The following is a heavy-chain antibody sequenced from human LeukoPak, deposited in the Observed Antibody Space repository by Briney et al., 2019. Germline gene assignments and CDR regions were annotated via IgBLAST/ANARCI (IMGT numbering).Heavy chain of an antibody. J-gene: IGHJ4*02. CDR1: GGSIAVNHYY. D-gene: IGHD3-3*01. CDR3: ARAPFWSGFRHNRIDY. V-gene: IGHV4-39*01. Sequence: KASETLSLTCSVSGGSIAVNHYYWGWIRQPPGKGLEWIGSGLYTGNTYSNPSLRSRVTISVDTSKNEFSLKMNSVTAADTAVYYCARAPFWSGFRHNRIDYWGQGTLVTVSS. CDR2: GLYTGNT.